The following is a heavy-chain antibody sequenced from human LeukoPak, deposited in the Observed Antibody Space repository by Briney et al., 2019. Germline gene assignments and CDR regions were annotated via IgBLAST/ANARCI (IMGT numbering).Heavy chain of an antibody. CDR3: ATKQWLAPPPDS. Sequence: PRGSLRLSCAASGFTFSKYWMLSGRQAPGKGLESGSRINTDGTVTTYADSVKGRFTVSRDNADNTMFLQMNSVRDEDTAVYYCATKQWLAPPPDSWGQGTPVTVSS. CDR1: GFTFSKYW. D-gene: IGHD6-19*01. V-gene: IGHV3-74*01. CDR2: INTDGTVT. J-gene: IGHJ4*02.